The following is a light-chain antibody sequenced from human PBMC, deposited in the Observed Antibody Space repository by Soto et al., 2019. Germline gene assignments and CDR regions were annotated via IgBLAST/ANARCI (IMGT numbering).Light chain of an antibody. CDR2: DVS. J-gene: IGLJ1*01. CDR1: SSDVGGYNY. V-gene: IGLV2-14*03. Sequence: QSALTQPASVSGSPGQSITITCTGTSSDVGGYNYVSWYQQHPGKAPKVLISDVSNRPSGISNRFSGSKSGNTASLTISGLQAEDEADYYCGSYTSIDTWVFGTGTKVTVL. CDR3: GSYTSIDTWV.